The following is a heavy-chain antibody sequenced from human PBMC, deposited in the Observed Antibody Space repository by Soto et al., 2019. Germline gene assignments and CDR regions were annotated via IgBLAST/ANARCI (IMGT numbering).Heavy chain of an antibody. Sequence: WGSLRLSCASSGVTLSTSWMSWVRRTPGKGLEWVANIKQDGTEKYYVDSVRGRLTVSRDNAKSSLYLQMNSLRVEDTAVYYCTTSPHRDSERVFVWGQGTTVTVSS. V-gene: IGHV3-7*01. J-gene: IGHJ6*02. CDR3: TTSPHRDSERVFV. D-gene: IGHD1-26*01. CDR2: IKQDGTEK. CDR1: GVTLSTSW.